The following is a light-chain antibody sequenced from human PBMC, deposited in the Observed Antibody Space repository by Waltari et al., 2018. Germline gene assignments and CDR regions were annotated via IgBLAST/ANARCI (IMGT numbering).Light chain of an antibody. J-gene: IGLJ3*02. CDR1: SGHRSYA. CDR3: QTWGAGFRV. V-gene: IGLV4-69*01. CDR2: VNIDGSH. Sequence: QLVLTQSPSASASLGASVKLTCTLSSGHRSYAIAWHQQQPEKGPRYLMKVNIDGSHSKGDGIPDRFSGSSSGAERYLTISSLQSEDEADYYCQTWGAGFRVFGGGTKLTVL.